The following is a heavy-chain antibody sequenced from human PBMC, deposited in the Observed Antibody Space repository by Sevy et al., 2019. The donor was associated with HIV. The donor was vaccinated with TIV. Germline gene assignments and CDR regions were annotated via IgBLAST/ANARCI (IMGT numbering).Heavy chain of an antibody. CDR2: ISSSSSTI. J-gene: IGHJ4*02. Sequence: GGFLRLSCAASGFTFSSYSMNWVRQAPGKGLEWVSYISSSSSTIYYADSVKGRFTISRDNAKNSLYLQMNSLRDEDTAVYYCARNAAPSYRPTYYFDYWGQGTLVTVSS. V-gene: IGHV3-48*02. CDR1: GFTFSSYS. CDR3: ARNAAPSYRPTYYFDY. D-gene: IGHD3-16*02.